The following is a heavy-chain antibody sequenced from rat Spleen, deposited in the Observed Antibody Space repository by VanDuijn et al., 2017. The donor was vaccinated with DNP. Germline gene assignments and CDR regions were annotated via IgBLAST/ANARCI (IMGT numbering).Heavy chain of an antibody. CDR1: GFTFSDYY. CDR2: IGSDGYAP. J-gene: IGHJ2*01. Sequence: EVQLVESGGGLVQPGRSLKLSCAASGFTFSDYYMAWVRQAPTRGLEWVAYIGSDGYAPYYGVSVKGRFTISRDNAISTLYLQMSSLRSEDMATYYCARLYDDWGQGVMVTVSS. CDR3: ARLYDD. D-gene: IGHD1-2*01. V-gene: IGHV5-22*01.